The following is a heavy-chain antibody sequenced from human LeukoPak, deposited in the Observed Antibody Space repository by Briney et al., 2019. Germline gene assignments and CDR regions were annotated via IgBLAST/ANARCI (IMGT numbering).Heavy chain of an antibody. V-gene: IGHV3-23*01. CDR2: ISGSGGST. CDR1: GFTFSSYA. D-gene: IGHD6-13*01. J-gene: IGHJ4*02. Sequence: GGSLRLSCAASGFTFSSYAMSWVRQAPGKGLEWVSAISGSGGSTYYADSVKGRFTISRDNSKNTLYLQMNSLGAEDTAVYYCAKVIAAAGTLDYWGQGTLVTVSS. CDR3: AKVIAAAGTLDY.